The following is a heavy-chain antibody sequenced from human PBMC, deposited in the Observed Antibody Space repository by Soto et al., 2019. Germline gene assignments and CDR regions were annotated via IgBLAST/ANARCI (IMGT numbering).Heavy chain of an antibody. D-gene: IGHD5-18*01. CDR3: ARQPDVDTAMAPHWYFDY. V-gene: IGHV5-51*01. J-gene: IGHJ4*02. Sequence: PGESLKISCKGSGYSFTSYWIGWVRQMPGKGLEWMGIIYPGDSDTRYSPSFQGQVTISADKSISTAHLQWSSLKASDTAMYYCARQPDVDTAMAPHWYFDYWGQGTLVTVSS. CDR1: GYSFTSYW. CDR2: IYPGDSDT.